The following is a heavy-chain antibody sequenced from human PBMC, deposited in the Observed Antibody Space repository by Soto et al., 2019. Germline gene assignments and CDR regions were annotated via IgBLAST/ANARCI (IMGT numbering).Heavy chain of an antibody. CDR3: ARARYEYSSLGGFYY. Sequence: QVQLVQSGAEVKKPGSSVKVSCKASGGTFSSYAISWVRQAPGQGIEWMGGIIPIFGTANYAQKFQGRVTITADESTSTAYMELRSLRSEDTAVYYCARARYEYSSLGGFYYWGQGSLVTVSA. D-gene: IGHD6-6*01. V-gene: IGHV1-69*01. J-gene: IGHJ4*02. CDR2: IIPIFGTA. CDR1: GGTFSSYA.